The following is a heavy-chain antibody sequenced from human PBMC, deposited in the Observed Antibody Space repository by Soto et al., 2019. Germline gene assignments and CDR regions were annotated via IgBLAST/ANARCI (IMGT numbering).Heavy chain of an antibody. J-gene: IGHJ4*02. D-gene: IGHD3-16*01. CDR3: ARGGTPIDS. V-gene: IGHV1-18*01. CDR2: ISAYNGNT. Sequence: QVQLVQSGAEVKKPGASVTVSCKASGYTFTNFGISWVRQAPGQGLEWMGWISAYNGNTNYAQNFQGRVTMTTDTPTSTADMELRSLRSDATAVYYCARGGTPIDSCGQGTLVTVSS. CDR1: GYTFTNFG.